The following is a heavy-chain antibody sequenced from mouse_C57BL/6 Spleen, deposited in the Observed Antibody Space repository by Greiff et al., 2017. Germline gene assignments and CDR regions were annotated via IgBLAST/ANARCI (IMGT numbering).Heavy chain of an antibody. CDR3: ARDVFDY. Sequence: VKLQQPGAELVRPGSSVKLSCKASGYTFTSYWMDWVKQRPGKGLEWIGRIYPGDGDTNYNGKFKGKATLTADKSSSTAYMQLSSLTSEDSAVYFCARDVFDYWGQGTTLTVSS. CDR2: IYPGDGDT. J-gene: IGHJ2*01. V-gene: IGHV1-82*01. CDR1: GYTFTSYW.